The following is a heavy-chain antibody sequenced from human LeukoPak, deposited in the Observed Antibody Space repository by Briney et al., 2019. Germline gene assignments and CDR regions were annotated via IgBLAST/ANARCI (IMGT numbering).Heavy chain of an antibody. J-gene: IGHJ5*02. CDR3: ARGSGGNPYNWFDP. CDR1: GGTFSSYA. V-gene: IGHV1-69*05. Sequence: SVKVSCKASGGTFSSYAISWVRQAPGQGLEWMGGIIPIFGTANYAQKFQGRVTITTDESTSTAYMELSSLRSEDTAVYYCARGSGGNPYNWFDPWGQGTQVTVSS. D-gene: IGHD4-23*01. CDR2: IIPIFGTA.